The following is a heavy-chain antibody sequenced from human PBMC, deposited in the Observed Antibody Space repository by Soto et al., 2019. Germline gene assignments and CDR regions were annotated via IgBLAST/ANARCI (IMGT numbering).Heavy chain of an antibody. Sequence: EVQLVESGGGLVQPGGSLRLSCAASGFTFSNYWMHWVRQAPGKGLVWVAHIKNDESGTNYADSVKGRFTISRDNAKNTLYLQMNSLRAEDTAVYFCARDLSGPLDYWGQGTLVTVSS. CDR1: GFTFSNYW. V-gene: IGHV3-74*01. CDR2: IKNDESGT. J-gene: IGHJ4*02. CDR3: ARDLSGPLDY.